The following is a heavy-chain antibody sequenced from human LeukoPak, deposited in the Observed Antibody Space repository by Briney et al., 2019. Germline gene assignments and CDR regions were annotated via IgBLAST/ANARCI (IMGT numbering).Heavy chain of an antibody. J-gene: IGHJ6*02. CDR2: ISYDGSNK. CDR3: AKDGEGYCSNGLCSGYYGMDV. CDR1: GFTFSSYA. Sequence: PGGSLRLSCAASGFTFSSYAMHWVRQAPGKGLEWVAVISYDGSNKYYADSVKGRFTISRDNSKNRLYLQMKSLRAEDTAVYYCAKDGEGYCSNGLCSGYYGMDVWGQGTTVTVSS. D-gene: IGHD2-8*01. V-gene: IGHV3-30-3*02.